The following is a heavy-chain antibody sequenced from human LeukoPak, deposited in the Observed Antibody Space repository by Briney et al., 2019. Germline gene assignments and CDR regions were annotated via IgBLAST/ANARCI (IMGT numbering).Heavy chain of an antibody. V-gene: IGHV4-34*01. D-gene: IGHD3-10*01. J-gene: IGHJ4*02. CDR2: INHSGST. CDR1: GGSFSGYY. CDR3: ARGPRVGYYGSGSYGGNFDY. Sequence: SETQSLTCAVYGGSFSGYYWSWIRQPPGKGLEWIGEINHSGSTNYNPSLKSRVTISVDTSKNQFSLKLSSVTAADTAVYYCARGPRVGYYGSGSYGGNFDYWGQGTLVTVSS.